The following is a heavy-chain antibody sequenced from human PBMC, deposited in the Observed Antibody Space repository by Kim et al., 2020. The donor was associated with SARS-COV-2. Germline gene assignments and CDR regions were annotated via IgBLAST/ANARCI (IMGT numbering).Heavy chain of an antibody. V-gene: IGHV4-39*01. CDR1: GGSISSSSYY. J-gene: IGHJ5*02. D-gene: IGHD3-10*01. Sequence: SETLSLTCTVSGGSISSSSYYWGWIRQPPGKGLEWIGSIYYSGSTYYNPSLKSRVTISVDTSKNQFSLKLSSVTAADTAVYYCARRSPGGDWFDPWGQGTLVTVSS. CDR3: ARRSPGGDWFDP. CDR2: IYYSGST.